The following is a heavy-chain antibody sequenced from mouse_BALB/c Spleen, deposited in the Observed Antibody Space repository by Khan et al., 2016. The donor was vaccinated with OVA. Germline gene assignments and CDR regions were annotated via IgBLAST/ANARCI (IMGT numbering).Heavy chain of an antibody. Sequence: VQLQQSGPELVKPGASVKMSCEASGYTFTSYVIHRVKQKPGQGLEWIGYIYPFNDDTKYNEKFKGKATLTSDTSSSTAYMELRSLTSEDSAVYYCAKNFRYEVYFDYWGQGTTLAVSS. J-gene: IGHJ2*01. V-gene: IGHV1S136*01. CDR2: IYPFNDDT. CDR1: GYTFTSYV. CDR3: AKNFRYEVYFDY. D-gene: IGHD2-14*01.